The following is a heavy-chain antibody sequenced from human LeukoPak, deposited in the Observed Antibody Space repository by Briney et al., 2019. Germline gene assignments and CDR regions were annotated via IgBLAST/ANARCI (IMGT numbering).Heavy chain of an antibody. CDR3: ARDGDTPGIAAAGAFDP. Sequence: GGSLRLSCAASGFTFSSYSMNWVRQAPGKGLEWGASISSSSSYIYYADSVKGRFTISRDNAKNSLYLQMNSLRAEDTAVYYCARDGDTPGIAAAGAFDPWGQGTLVTVSS. D-gene: IGHD6-13*01. CDR2: ISSSSSYI. V-gene: IGHV3-21*01. CDR1: GFTFSSYS. J-gene: IGHJ5*02.